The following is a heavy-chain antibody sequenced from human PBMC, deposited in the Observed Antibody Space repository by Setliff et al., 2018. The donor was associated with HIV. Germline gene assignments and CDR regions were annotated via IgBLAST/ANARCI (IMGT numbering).Heavy chain of an antibody. Sequence: PGGSLRLSCAASGFTFKTDAMHWVRQAPGKGLEWVAFIWYDGSNKYYADSVKGRFTISRDNSKNTLYLQMSSLRAEDTAVYYCAKDRLEWLAPDGFDIWGLGTMVTVSS. CDR3: AKDRLEWLAPDGFDI. CDR1: GFTFKTDA. D-gene: IGHD3-3*01. V-gene: IGHV3-30*02. J-gene: IGHJ3*02. CDR2: IWYDGSNK.